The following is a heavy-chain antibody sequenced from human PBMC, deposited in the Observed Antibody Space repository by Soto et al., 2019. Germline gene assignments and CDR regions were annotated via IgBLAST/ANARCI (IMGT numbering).Heavy chain of an antibody. CDR1: GYSFTNYG. V-gene: IGHV1-18*01. J-gene: IGHJ6*02. CDR2: ISAYNGNT. CDR3: ARDSALYYYGSGSRSMDV. Sequence: ASVKVSCKASGYSFTNYGISWVRQAPGQGLEWMGWISAYNGNTNYAQKLQGRVTMTTDTSTSTAYMELRSLRADDTAVHYCARDSALYYYGSGSRSMDVWGQGTTVTVSS. D-gene: IGHD3-10*01.